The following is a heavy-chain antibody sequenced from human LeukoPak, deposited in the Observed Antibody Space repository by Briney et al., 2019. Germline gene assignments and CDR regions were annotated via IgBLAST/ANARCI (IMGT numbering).Heavy chain of an antibody. CDR1: SGSISTRNYY. CDR2: IFYSGSN. V-gene: IGHV4-39*07. CDR3: ANSNGYGLVDI. D-gene: IGHD3-10*01. Sequence: PETLSFTCPLSSGSISTRNYYWAWVRQPPGKGLEWIGNIFYSGSNYYSPSVKSRVTISLDTSRKQFSPKLNSVTAADTAVYYCANSNGYGLVDIWGQGTMVTVSS. J-gene: IGHJ3*02.